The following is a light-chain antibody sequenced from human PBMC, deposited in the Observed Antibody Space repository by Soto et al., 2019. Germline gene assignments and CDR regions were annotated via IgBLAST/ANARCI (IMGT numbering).Light chain of an antibody. Sequence: EIVLTQSPATLSLSPGERATVSCRASQTVSYYLAWCQQKPGQAPRLVIYDTSKRATGRPARFSGSGSGTDFTLTISSLEPEDFAVYYCQQRSNWPPFTFGPGTKVDIK. V-gene: IGKV3-11*01. CDR1: QTVSYY. CDR3: QQRSNWPPFT. CDR2: DTS. J-gene: IGKJ3*01.